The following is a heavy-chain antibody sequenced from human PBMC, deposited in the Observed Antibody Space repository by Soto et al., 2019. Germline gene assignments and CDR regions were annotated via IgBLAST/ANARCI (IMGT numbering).Heavy chain of an antibody. Sequence: SSEALSLTCTVSGGSISSSTYYWGWIRQPPGKGLEWIGSVYYSGSTYYNPSLKSRVTISVDTSNNQFSLKLNSVTAADTAVYYCARHKYYYDSSGYTLDYWGQGTLVTVSS. J-gene: IGHJ4*02. CDR3: ARHKYYYDSSGYTLDY. CDR1: GGSISSSTYY. D-gene: IGHD3-22*01. CDR2: VYYSGST. V-gene: IGHV4-39*01.